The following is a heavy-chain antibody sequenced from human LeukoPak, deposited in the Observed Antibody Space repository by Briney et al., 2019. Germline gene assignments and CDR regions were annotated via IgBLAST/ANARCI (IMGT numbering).Heavy chain of an antibody. Sequence: SETLSLTCTVSGGSISSSSYYWGWIRQPPGKGLEWIGSIYYSGSTYYNPSLKSRVTMSVDTSKNQFSLNLSSVTAADTAVYYCARFSSIAVAFDYWGLGTLVTVSS. V-gene: IGHV4-39*07. J-gene: IGHJ4*02. CDR2: IYYSGST. CDR3: ARFSSIAVAFDY. CDR1: GGSISSSSYY. D-gene: IGHD6-6*01.